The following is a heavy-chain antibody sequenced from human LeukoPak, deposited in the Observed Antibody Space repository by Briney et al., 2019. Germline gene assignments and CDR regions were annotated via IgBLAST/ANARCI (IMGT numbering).Heavy chain of an antibody. CDR3: ARDRAAVDLDC. J-gene: IGHJ4*02. D-gene: IGHD6-13*01. V-gene: IGHV3-33*01. CDR1: GFTFSSYG. Sequence: PGRSLRLSCAASGFTFSSYGMHWVRQPPGNGLEWVAVIWKDGSNKFYADSVKGRFTISRDNSKNTLYLQTNSLRAEDTAVYYCARDRAAVDLDCWGEGTLVTVYS. CDR2: IWKDGSNK.